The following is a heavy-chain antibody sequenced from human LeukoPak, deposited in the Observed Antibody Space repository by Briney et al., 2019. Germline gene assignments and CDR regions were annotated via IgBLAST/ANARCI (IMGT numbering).Heavy chain of an antibody. CDR1: GGSISSGSYY. CDR2: MYYSGTT. CDR3: ARHPPRDGSAFDY. J-gene: IGHJ4*02. V-gene: IGHV4-39*01. Sequence: PSETLSLTCTVSGGSISSGSYYWGWIRQPPGEGLEWIASMYYSGTTFYSPSLRSRVTISVDTSKNQLSLTLGSVTAADTAVYYCARHPPRDGSAFDYWGQGTLVTVSS.